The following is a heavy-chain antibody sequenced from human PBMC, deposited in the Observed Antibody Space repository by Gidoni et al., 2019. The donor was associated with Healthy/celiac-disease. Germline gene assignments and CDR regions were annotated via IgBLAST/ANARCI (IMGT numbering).Heavy chain of an antibody. CDR1: GFTFSSHW. V-gene: IGHV3-74*01. D-gene: IGHD2-15*01. J-gene: IGHJ6*03. CDR2: INSDGGST. CDR3: ARDREGRYCSPGSRCAYYYYYMDV. Sequence: EVQLVESGGGLVQPGGSLRLSCAASGFTFSSHWLHWVRQAPGKGLVWVSRINSDGGSTSYADSVKGRFTISRDNAKNTLYLQMNSLRAEDTAVYYCARDREGRYCSPGSRCAYYYYYMDVWGKGTTVTVSS.